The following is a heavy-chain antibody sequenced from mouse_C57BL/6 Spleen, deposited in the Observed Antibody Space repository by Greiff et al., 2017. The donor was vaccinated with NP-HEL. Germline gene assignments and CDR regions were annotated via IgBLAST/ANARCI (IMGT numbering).Heavy chain of an antibody. Sequence: EVQRVESGGDLVKPGGSLKLSCAASGFTFSSYGMSWVRQTPDKRLEWVATISSGGSYTYYPDSVKGRFTISRDNAKNTLYLQMSSLKSEDTAMYYCARRSSGYYFDYWGQGTTLTVSS. CDR1: GFTFSSYG. CDR2: ISSGGSYT. V-gene: IGHV5-6*01. D-gene: IGHD3-2*02. J-gene: IGHJ2*01. CDR3: ARRSSGYYFDY.